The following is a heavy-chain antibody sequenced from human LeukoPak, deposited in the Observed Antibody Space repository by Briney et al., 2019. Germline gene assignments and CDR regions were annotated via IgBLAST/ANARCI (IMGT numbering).Heavy chain of an antibody. CDR3: ARVVLYYDFWSAYFHD. V-gene: IGHV3-20*04. CDR1: GFTFDDYG. J-gene: IGHJ4*02. CDR2: INWNGGST. D-gene: IGHD3-3*01. Sequence: GGSLRLSCAASGFTFDDYGMSWVRQAPGKGLEWVSGINWNGGSTGYADSVKGRFTLSRDNSKNTLYLQMNSLRAEDTAVYYCARVVLYYDFWSAYFHDWGQGTLVTVSS.